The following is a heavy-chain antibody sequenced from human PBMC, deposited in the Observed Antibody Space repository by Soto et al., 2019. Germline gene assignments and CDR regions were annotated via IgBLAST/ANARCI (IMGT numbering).Heavy chain of an antibody. CDR3: ARDDCSSGICFLGDY. Sequence: QVQLVQSGAEVKKPGASVKVSCKASGYTFTSYGINWVRQAPGQGLEWMGWISVYTGNTNYAQKFQGRVTMTTDTSTSTAYKELTSLRSDDTAVYYCARDDCSSGICFLGDYWGQGALFTVSS. V-gene: IGHV1-18*01. D-gene: IGHD2-15*01. CDR2: ISVYTGNT. J-gene: IGHJ4*02. CDR1: GYTFTSYG.